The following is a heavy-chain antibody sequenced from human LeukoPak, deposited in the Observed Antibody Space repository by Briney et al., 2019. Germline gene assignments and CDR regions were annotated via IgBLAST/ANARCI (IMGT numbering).Heavy chain of an antibody. V-gene: IGHV3-74*01. J-gene: IGHJ4*02. CDR3: ARSRFYFDY. Sequence: GGSLRLSCAAPGFTFTNYWMHWVRQAPGKGLVWVSRIDIDGTGTSYADSVKGRFTISRDNAKNTVSLQMNSLKAEDTAVYYCARSRFYFDYWGQGTLVTVSS. CDR1: GFTFTNYW. CDR2: IDIDGTGT.